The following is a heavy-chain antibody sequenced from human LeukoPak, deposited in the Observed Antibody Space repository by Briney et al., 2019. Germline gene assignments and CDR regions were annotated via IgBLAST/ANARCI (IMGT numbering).Heavy chain of an antibody. J-gene: IGHJ6*03. Sequence: SETLSLTCTVSGGSISSSSYYWGWIRQPPGKGLEWIGSIYYSGSTYYNPSLKSRVTIAVDTSKNQFSLKLSSVTAADTAVYYCARPRYYYDSSGYPRLSDYYYMDVWGKGTTVTVSS. V-gene: IGHV4-39*01. CDR1: GGSISSSSYY. D-gene: IGHD3-22*01. CDR3: ARPRYYYDSSGYPRLSDYYYMDV. CDR2: IYYSGST.